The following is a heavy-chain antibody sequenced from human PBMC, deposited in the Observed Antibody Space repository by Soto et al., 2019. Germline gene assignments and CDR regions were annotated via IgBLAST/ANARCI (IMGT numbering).Heavy chain of an antibody. J-gene: IGHJ4*02. CDR1: GGTFSSYA. CDR3: ARVLPGHETSKGFDY. Sequence: QVQLVQSGAEVKKPGSSVKVSCKASGGTFSSYAISWVRQAPGQGLEWMGGIIPIFGTAKYAQKFQGRVTITADESTSTAYRELSLHRSEEPAVYFCARVLPGHETSKGFDYWGQGTLVHVSS. V-gene: IGHV1-69*12. CDR2: IIPIFGTA.